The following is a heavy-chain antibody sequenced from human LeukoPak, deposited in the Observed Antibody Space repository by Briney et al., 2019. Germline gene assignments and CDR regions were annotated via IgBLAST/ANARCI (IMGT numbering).Heavy chain of an antibody. V-gene: IGHV3-48*01. D-gene: IGHD4-23*01. CDR2: ISSSSSTI. Sequence: GESLKISCAASGFTFSRLGMQWVRQAPGKGLEWVSYISSSSSTIYYADSVKGRFTVSRDNAKNSLYLQMNSLRAEDTAVYYCARDHHYGGRDWGQGTLVTVSS. CDR1: GFTFSRLG. J-gene: IGHJ4*02. CDR3: ARDHHYGGRD.